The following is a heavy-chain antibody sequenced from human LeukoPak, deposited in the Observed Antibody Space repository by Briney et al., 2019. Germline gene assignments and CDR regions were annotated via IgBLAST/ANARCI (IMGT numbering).Heavy chain of an antibody. CDR2: IIPIFGTA. CDR3: AQESGDYGDAFDI. V-gene: IGHV1-69*05. D-gene: IGHD4-17*01. J-gene: IGHJ3*02. CDR1: GGTFSSYA. Sequence: SVKVSCKASGGTFSSYAISWVRQAPGQGLEWMGGIIPIFGTANYAQKFQGRVTITTDESTSTAYMELGSLRSEDTAVYYCAQESGDYGDAFDIWGQGTMVTVSS.